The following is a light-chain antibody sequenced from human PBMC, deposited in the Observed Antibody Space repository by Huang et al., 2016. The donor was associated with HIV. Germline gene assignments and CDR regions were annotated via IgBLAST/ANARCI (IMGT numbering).Light chain of an antibody. CDR3: QQYNSFPWT. J-gene: IGKJ1*01. CDR1: QSISTW. CDR2: DAS. Sequence: DIQMTQSPSTLSASVGDRVTITCRASQSISTWLAWYQQKPGKAPKLLIYDASTLDGGVPSGFSGSGSGTEFTLTISSLQPDHSATYYCQQYNSFPWTFGQGTKVEIK. V-gene: IGKV1-5*01.